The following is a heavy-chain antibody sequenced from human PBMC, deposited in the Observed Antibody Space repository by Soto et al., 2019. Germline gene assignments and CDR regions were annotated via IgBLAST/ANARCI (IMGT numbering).Heavy chain of an antibody. V-gene: IGHV3-15*01. CDR2: MKSKNDGGTT. D-gene: IGHD5-18*01. J-gene: IGHJ4*02. CDR3: TTNPSGYSYCYFY. CDR1: GFTVSNAW. Sequence: GESLKISSAASGFTVSNAWMSWVRQAPGKGLEWVGRMKSKNDGGTTDYAAPVKRRCTISRDDSKNTLYLQMNSLKPEDTAVYYCTTNPSGYSYCYFYGGQGTLVTVSS.